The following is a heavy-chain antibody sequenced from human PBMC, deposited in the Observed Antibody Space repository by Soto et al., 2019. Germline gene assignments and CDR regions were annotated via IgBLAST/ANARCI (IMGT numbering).Heavy chain of an antibody. CDR3: SRGDATKIVVTTYYGMDV. CDR1: GYTFTSYA. D-gene: IGHD4-17*01. CDR2: INAGNGNT. V-gene: IGHV1-3*01. J-gene: IGHJ6*02. Sequence: ASVKVSCKASGYTFTSYAMHWVRQAPGQRLEWMGWINAGNGNTKYSQKFQGRVTITADESTSTVYMDVTSLRSEDTAVYYCSRGDATKIVVTTYYGMDVWGQGTTVTVSS.